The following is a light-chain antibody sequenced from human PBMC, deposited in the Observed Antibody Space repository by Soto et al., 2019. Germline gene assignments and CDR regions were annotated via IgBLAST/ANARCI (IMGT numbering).Light chain of an antibody. Sequence: QSVLTQPPSASGSPGQSVTISCTGTSSDVGGYNYVSWYQQHPGKAPKLMIYEVSKRPSGVPDRFSGSKSGNTASLTVSGLQAEDEADYYCSSYAGNNNLVFGGGTKLTAL. V-gene: IGLV2-8*01. CDR3: SSYAGNNNLV. CDR1: SSDVGGYNY. CDR2: EVS. J-gene: IGLJ3*02.